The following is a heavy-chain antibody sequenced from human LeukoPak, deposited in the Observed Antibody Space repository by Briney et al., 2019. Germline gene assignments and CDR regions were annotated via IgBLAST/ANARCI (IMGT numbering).Heavy chain of an antibody. Sequence: GGSLRLSCAASTVTFNGYWMMWVRQAPGKGLQWVASIKEDGSAEFYVDSVKGRSTISRDDAKNSLSLQMNSLRAEDTAVYYCARDDGDFWGQGTLDTVSS. CDR1: TVTFNGYW. CDR3: ARDDGDF. V-gene: IGHV3-7*01. J-gene: IGHJ4*02. CDR2: IKEDGSAE.